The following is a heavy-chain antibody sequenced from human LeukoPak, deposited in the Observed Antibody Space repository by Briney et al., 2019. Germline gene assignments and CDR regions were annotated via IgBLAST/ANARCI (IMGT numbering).Heavy chain of an antibody. CDR2: MYSSGST. J-gene: IGHJ4*02. Sequence: PSETLSLTCTVSGGSISSYYWSWIRQPAGKALEWIGRMYSSGSTNYNPSLKSRVTMSVDTSKKQVSLKLSSVTAADTAVYYCARGAGYSGSYQYYFDYWGQGTQVTVSS. D-gene: IGHD1-26*01. CDR3: ARGAGYSGSYQYYFDY. V-gene: IGHV4-4*07. CDR1: GGSISSYY.